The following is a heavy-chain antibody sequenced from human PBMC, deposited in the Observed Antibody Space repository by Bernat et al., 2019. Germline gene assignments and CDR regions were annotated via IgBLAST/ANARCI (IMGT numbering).Heavy chain of an antibody. CDR2: ISYDGSNK. D-gene: IGHD3-16*01. J-gene: IGHJ4*02. Sequence: QVQLVESGGGVVQPGRSLRLSCAASGFTFSSYAMHWVRQAPGKGLEWVAVISYDGSNKHYADSVKGRFTISRDNSKNTLYLQMNSLRAEDTAVYYCARDLGLMGYFDYWGQGTLVTVSS. CDR1: GFTFSSYA. V-gene: IGHV3-30-3*01. CDR3: ARDLGLMGYFDY.